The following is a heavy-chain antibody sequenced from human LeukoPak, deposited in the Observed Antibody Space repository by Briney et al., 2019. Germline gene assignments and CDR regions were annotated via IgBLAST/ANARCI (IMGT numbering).Heavy chain of an antibody. CDR2: IYPGDSDT. J-gene: IGHJ3*02. CDR3: ASTYYYDSSGYFDDAFDI. V-gene: IGHV5-51*01. CDR1: GYSFTSYW. D-gene: IGHD3-22*01. Sequence: GESLRISCKGSGYSFTSYWIGWVRQMPGKGLEWMGIIYPGDSDTRYSPSFQGQVTISADKSISTAYLQWSSLKASDTAMYYCASTYYYDSSGYFDDAFDIWGQGTMVTVSS.